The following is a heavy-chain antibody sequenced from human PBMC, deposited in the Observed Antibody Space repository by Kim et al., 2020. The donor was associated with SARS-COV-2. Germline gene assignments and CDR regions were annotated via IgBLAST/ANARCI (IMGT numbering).Heavy chain of an antibody. Sequence: SETLSLTCTVSGGSISSYYWSWIRQPPGKGLEWIGYIYYRGSTNYNPSLKSRVTISVDTSKKQFSLKLTSVTAADTAVDYCARELAYNWFDSWGQGTLDT. J-gene: IGHJ5*01. CDR2: IYYRGST. CDR1: GGSISSYY. CDR3: ARELAYNWFDS. D-gene: IGHD6-6*01. V-gene: IGHV4-59*01.